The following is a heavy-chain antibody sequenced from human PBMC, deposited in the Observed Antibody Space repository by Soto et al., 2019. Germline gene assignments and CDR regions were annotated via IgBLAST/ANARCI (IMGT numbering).Heavy chain of an antibody. CDR1: GGSISSSSYY. Sequence: QLQLQESSPGLVKPSETLSLTCTVSGGSISSSSYYWGWIRQPPGKGLEWIGSIYYSGSTYYNPSLKSRVTISVDTSNNQFSLKLSSVTAADTAVYYCARHPYYDLWRGYSYYYYYGMDVWGQGTTVTVSS. CDR2: IYYSGST. CDR3: ARHPYYDLWRGYSYYYYYGMDV. V-gene: IGHV4-39*01. J-gene: IGHJ6*02. D-gene: IGHD3-3*01.